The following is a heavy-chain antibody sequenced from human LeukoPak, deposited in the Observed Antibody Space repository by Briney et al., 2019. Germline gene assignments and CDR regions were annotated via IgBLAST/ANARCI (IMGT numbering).Heavy chain of an antibody. CDR3: AREDYLTGDLY. CDR1: GGSISSGSYY. V-gene: IGHV4-61*02. Sequence: PSETLSLTCTVSGGSISSGSYYWTWIRQPAGKGLEWIGRIYTSGSTNYNPSLKSRVTISIDTSKNQFSLTLTSVTAADTAMYYCAREDYLTGDLYWGQGTLVTVSS. CDR2: IYTSGST. J-gene: IGHJ4*02. D-gene: IGHD7-27*01.